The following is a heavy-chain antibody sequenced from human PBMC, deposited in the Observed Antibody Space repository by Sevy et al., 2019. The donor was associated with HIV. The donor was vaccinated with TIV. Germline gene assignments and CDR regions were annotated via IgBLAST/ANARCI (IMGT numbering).Heavy chain of an antibody. Sequence: ASVKVSCKASGYTFTSYDINWVRQATGQGLEWMGWMNPNSGNTGYAHKFQGRVTMTRNTSISTAYMELSSLRSEDTAVYYCARGNNFGVVIIGDYGMDVWGQGTTVTVSS. D-gene: IGHD3-3*01. J-gene: IGHJ6*02. CDR2: MNPNSGNT. CDR3: ARGNNFGVVIIGDYGMDV. CDR1: GYTFTSYD. V-gene: IGHV1-8*01.